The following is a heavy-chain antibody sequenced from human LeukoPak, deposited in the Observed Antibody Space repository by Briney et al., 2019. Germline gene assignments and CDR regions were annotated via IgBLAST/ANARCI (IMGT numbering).Heavy chain of an antibody. J-gene: IGHJ4*02. V-gene: IGHV6-1*01. CDR1: GDSVSGETVA. Sequence: SQTLSLTCAISGDSVSGETVAWNWIRQSPSRGLEWLGRTYYRSKWYNDYAVSVKSRITINPDTSKNQFSLQLNSVTPEDTAVYYCTRDRGFACLDFWGQGTLVTVSS. CDR2: TYYRSKWYN. CDR3: TRDRGFACLDF.